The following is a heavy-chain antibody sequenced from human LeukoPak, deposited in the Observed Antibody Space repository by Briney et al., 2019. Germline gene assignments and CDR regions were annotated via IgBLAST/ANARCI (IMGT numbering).Heavy chain of an antibody. D-gene: IGHD3-22*01. Sequence: APVKVSCKASGGTFSSYAISWVRQAPGQGLEWMGRIIPILGIANYAQKFQGRVTITADKSTSTAYMELSSLRSEDTAVYYCAKDQYYYDSSGYYFGLRGGTYFDYWGQGTLVTVSS. J-gene: IGHJ4*02. V-gene: IGHV1-69*04. CDR2: IIPILGIA. CDR1: GGTFSSYA. CDR3: AKDQYYYDSSGYYFGLRGGTYFDY.